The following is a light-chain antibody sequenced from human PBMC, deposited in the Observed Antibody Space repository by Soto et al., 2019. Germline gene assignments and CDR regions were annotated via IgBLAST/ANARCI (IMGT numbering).Light chain of an antibody. Sequence: QSVLTQPPSASGTPGQRVTISCSGSSSNIGKNNVYWYQQLPGTAPKLLIYRNNQRPSGVPDRFSGSKSGTSASLAISGLRSDDETDYYWAAWDDSLSGPVFGGGTKLTVL. V-gene: IGLV1-47*01. CDR2: RNN. CDR1: SSNIGKNN. J-gene: IGLJ2*01. CDR3: AAWDDSLSGPV.